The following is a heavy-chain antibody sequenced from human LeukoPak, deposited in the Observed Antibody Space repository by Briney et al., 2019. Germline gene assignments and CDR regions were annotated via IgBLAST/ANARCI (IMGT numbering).Heavy chain of an antibody. J-gene: IGHJ4*02. D-gene: IGHD3-22*01. CDR3: ARGVYYYDSSGHNY. Sequence: GGSLRLSCVASGFTFNTYAMSWVRQAPGKGLEWVSYISSSSSTIYYADSVKGRFTISRDNAKNSLYLQMNSLRDEDTAVYYCARGVYYYDSSGHNYWGQGTLVTVSS. CDR1: GFTFNTYA. CDR2: ISSSSSTI. V-gene: IGHV3-48*02.